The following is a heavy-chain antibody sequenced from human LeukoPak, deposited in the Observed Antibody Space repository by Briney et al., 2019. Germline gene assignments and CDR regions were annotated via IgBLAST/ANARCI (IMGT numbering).Heavy chain of an antibody. CDR1: GFTFRSYM. V-gene: IGHV3-21*01. J-gene: IGHJ5*02. Sequence: GGSLRLSCAASGFTFRSYMMNWVRQAPGKGLEWVSSISTSISYIYYADSVKGRFTISRDNAKNSLFLQMNSLRAEDTAVYYCARDGSGWSNWFDPWGQGTLVTVSS. D-gene: IGHD6-19*01. CDR3: ARDGSGWSNWFDP. CDR2: ISTSISYI.